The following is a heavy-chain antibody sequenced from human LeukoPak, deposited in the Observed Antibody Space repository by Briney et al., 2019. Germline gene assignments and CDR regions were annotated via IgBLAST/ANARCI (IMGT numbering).Heavy chain of an antibody. Sequence: PGGSLRLSCAASGFTFSSYDMSWVRQAPGKGLEWVSGISGSGSSTYYADSVKGRFTISRDNSKNTLYLQLNGLRTEDTALYYCAKDRLLNCRGDCYIFDYWGQGTLVTVSS. D-gene: IGHD2-21*01. CDR2: ISGSGSST. J-gene: IGHJ4*02. CDR1: GFTFSSYD. CDR3: AKDRLLNCRGDCYIFDY. V-gene: IGHV3-23*01.